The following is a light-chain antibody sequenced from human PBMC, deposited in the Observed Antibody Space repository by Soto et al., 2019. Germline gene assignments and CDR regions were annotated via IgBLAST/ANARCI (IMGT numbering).Light chain of an antibody. J-gene: IGKJ1*01. V-gene: IGKV3-15*01. Sequence: EIVLTQSPATLSVSPGDSATLSCRASQSVGPNLVWYQQRFGQSPRLLIYHVSTRATGVPARFSGSGSETEFTLTISRLQPEDFGIYYCHQYNNWPSWTFGQGTNVEIK. CDR2: HVS. CDR1: QSVGPN. CDR3: HQYNNWPSWT.